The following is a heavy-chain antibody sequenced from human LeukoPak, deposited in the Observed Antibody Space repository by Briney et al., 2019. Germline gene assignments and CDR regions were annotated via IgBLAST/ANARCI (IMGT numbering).Heavy chain of an antibody. D-gene: IGHD6-6*01. CDR3: ARGIAARRPQGARFDY. J-gene: IGHJ4*02. Sequence: SVKVSCTASGGTFSSYAISWVRQAPGQGLEWMGRIIPILGIANYAQKFQGRVTIAADKSTSTAYMELSSLRSEDTAVYYCARGIAARRPQGARFDYWGQGTLVTVSS. V-gene: IGHV1-69*04. CDR1: GGTFSSYA. CDR2: IIPILGIA.